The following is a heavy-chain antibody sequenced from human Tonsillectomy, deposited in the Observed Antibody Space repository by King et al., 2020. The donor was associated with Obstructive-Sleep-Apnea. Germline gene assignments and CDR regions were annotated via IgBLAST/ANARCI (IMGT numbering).Heavy chain of an antibody. D-gene: IGHD6-19*01. Sequence: EVQLVESGGGLVQPGGSLRLSCAASGFTVSSNYMSWVRQAPGKGLEWVSVIHSDGSTYYADSVKGRFTISRDNSKNTLYLQMNSLRVEDTAVYYCARVCQQWKSESDYRGQGTLVTDSS. CDR3: ARVCQQWKSESDY. J-gene: IGHJ4*02. CDR2: IHSDGST. V-gene: IGHV3-66*01. CDR1: GFTVSSNY.